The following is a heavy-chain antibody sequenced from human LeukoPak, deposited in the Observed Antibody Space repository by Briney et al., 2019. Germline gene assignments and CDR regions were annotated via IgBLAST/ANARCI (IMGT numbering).Heavy chain of an antibody. Sequence: PSETLSLTCTVSGVPISSYYWSWIRQPPGKGLEWIGFIYYSGTANYHPSLKSRVTISVDTSKNQFSLKLTSVTAADTAVYYCARVNTEGSADYWGQGTLVTVSS. CDR2: IYYSGTA. J-gene: IGHJ4*02. CDR3: ARVNTEGSADY. CDR1: GVPISSYY. D-gene: IGHD6-19*01. V-gene: IGHV4-59*01.